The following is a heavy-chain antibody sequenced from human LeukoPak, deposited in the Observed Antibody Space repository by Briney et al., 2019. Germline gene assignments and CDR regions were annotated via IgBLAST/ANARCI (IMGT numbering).Heavy chain of an antibody. V-gene: IGHV3-15*01. D-gene: IGHD3-10*01. CDR2: IKRKTDGGTT. CDR3: KTMVLATTDY. CDR1: GFTFTNAW. J-gene: IGHJ4*02. Sequence: PGGSLRLSCAASGFTFTNAWMSWVRQAPGKGLEWVGHIKRKTDGGTTDYAARVKGRFTISRDDSKNTLYLQMNSLTTEDTAVYYCKTMVLATTDYWGQGTLVTVSS.